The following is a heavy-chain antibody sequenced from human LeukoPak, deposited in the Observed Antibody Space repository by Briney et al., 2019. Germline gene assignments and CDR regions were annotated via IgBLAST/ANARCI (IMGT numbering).Heavy chain of an antibody. V-gene: IGHV3-23*01. CDR2: ISGGGGST. J-gene: IGHJ4*02. D-gene: IGHD6-6*01. CDR3: AKEGLNIATRDFFDS. CDR1: GFTFSSYS. Sequence: GGSLRLSCAASGFTFSSYSMSWVRRAPGKGLEWVSSISGGGGSTYYADCVKGRFSTSRDNSKNTMYLKMNSLKAEDMAVYYCAKEGLNIATRDFFDSWGQGTLVTVSS.